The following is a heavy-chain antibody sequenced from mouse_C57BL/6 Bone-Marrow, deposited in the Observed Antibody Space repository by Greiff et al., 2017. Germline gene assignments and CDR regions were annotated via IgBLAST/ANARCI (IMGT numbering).Heavy chain of an antibody. CDR1: GFTFTDYY. CDR2: IRNKANGYTT. J-gene: IGHJ2*01. D-gene: IGHD1-1*01. V-gene: IGHV7-3*01. CDR3: ARSQVVYFDY. Sequence: EVQGVESGGGLVQPGGSPSLSCAASGFTFTDYYMSWVRQPPGKALEWLGFIRNKANGYTTEYSASVKGRFTISRDNSQSILYLQMNALRAEDSATYYCARSQVVYFDYWGQGTTLTVSS.